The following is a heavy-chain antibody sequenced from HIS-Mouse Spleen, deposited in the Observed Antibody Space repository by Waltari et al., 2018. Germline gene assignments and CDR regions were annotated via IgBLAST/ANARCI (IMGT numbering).Heavy chain of an antibody. D-gene: IGHD3-10*01. CDR1: GFTVSSNY. CDR3: ARAGVLWFGEHAFDI. J-gene: IGHJ3*02. Sequence: EVQLVESGGGLIQPGGSLRLSCAASGFTVSSNYMSWVRKAPGKGVEWVSVIYSGVSTYYADSVKGRFTISRDNSKNTLYLQMNSLRAEDTAVYYCARAGVLWFGEHAFDIWGQGTMVTVSS. CDR2: IYSGVST. V-gene: IGHV3-53*01.